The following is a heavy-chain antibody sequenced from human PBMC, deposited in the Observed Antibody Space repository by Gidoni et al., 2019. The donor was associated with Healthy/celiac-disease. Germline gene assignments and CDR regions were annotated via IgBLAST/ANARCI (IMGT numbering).Heavy chain of an antibody. CDR3: ARGTYYYDSSGYKYWYFDL. J-gene: IGHJ2*01. V-gene: IGHV4-30-2*01. Sequence: QLQLQESGSGLVKPSQTLSLTCAVSGGSISSCGYSWSWIRQPPGKGLEWIGYIYHSGSTYYNPSLKSRVTISVDRSKNQFSLKLSSVTAADTAVYYCARGTYYYDSSGYKYWYFDLWGRGTLVTVSS. CDR1: GGSISSCGYS. CDR2: IYHSGST. D-gene: IGHD3-22*01.